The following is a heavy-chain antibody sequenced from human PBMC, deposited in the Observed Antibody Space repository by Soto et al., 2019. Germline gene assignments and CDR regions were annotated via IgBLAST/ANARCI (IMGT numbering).Heavy chain of an antibody. Sequence: HPGGSLRLSCAASGFTFSSYAMHWVRQAPGKGLEWVSYISSSGSTIYYADSVKGRFTISRDNAKNSLYLQMNSLRAEDTAVYYCARVGVVGVAEDIVVVVAAPPYYYYGMDVWGQGTTVTVSS. J-gene: IGHJ6*02. D-gene: IGHD2-15*01. CDR1: GFTFSSYA. V-gene: IGHV3-48*04. CDR2: ISSSGSTI. CDR3: ARVGVVGVAEDIVVVVAAPPYYYYGMDV.